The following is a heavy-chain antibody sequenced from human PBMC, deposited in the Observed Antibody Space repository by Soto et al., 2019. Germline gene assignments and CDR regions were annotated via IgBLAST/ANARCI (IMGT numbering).Heavy chain of an antibody. V-gene: IGHV4-30-4*01. CDR3: ARDRVYSNYGWFDP. J-gene: IGHJ5*02. D-gene: IGHD4-4*01. CDR2: IYCSGST. CDR1: GGSISSGYYY. Sequence: SETLSLTCSVSGGSISSGYYYWSWIRQPPGKGLEWIGYIYCSGSTYYNPSLKSRVTISVDTPKNQLSLKLSSVTAADTAVYYCARDRVYSNYGWFDPWGQGTLVTVS.